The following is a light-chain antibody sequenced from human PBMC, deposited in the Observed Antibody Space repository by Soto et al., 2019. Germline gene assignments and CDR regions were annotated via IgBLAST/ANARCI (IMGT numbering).Light chain of an antibody. Sequence: QSVLAQPPSASGTPGQRVTISCSGSASNIGGKSISWFQQPPGTAPKLLIHADYQRPSGVPGRFSGSKSGTSASLTIAGLQSEEEADYYCAAWDGSRWVFGGGTKLTVL. CDR1: ASNIGGKS. CDR3: AAWDGSRWV. V-gene: IGLV1-44*01. CDR2: ADY. J-gene: IGLJ2*01.